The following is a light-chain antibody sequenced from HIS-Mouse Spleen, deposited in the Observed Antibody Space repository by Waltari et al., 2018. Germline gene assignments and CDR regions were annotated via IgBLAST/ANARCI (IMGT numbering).Light chain of an antibody. J-gene: IGLJ2*01. CDR2: GKN. Sequence: SSELTQDPAVSVALVQTVRITCQRDSLRSYYASWYQQKPGQAPVLDNYGKNNRPSGIPDRFSGSSSGNTASLTITGAQAEDEADYYCNSRDSSGNHVVFGGGTKLTVL. CDR1: SLRSYY. V-gene: IGLV3-19*01. CDR3: NSRDSSGNHVV.